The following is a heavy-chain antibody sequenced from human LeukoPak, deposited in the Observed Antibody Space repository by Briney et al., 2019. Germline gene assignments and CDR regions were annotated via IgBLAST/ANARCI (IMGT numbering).Heavy chain of an antibody. J-gene: IGHJ6*02. D-gene: IGHD6-19*01. CDR1: GFTFSNAW. CDR2: IKSKTDGGTT. CDR3: TTVPRVAGTGYYYYGMDV. V-gene: IGHV3-15*01. Sequence: GGSLRLSCAASGFTFSNAWMSWVRQAPGEGLEWVGRIKSKTDGGTTDYAAPVKGRFTISRDDSKNTLYLQMNSLKTEDTAVYYCTTVPRVAGTGYYYYGMDVWGQGTTVTVSS.